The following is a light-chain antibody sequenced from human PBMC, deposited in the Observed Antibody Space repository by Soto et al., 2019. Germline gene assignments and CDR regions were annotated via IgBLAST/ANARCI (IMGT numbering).Light chain of an antibody. CDR2: GNS. Sequence: QSVLTQPPSVSGAPGQRVTISCTGSSSNIGAGYDVHWYQQLPGTAPKLLIYGNSNRPSGVPDRFSGSKSGTSASLAITGLQAEDEADYYCQSYDSSLSGYVVGTGTKVNDL. V-gene: IGLV1-40*01. CDR3: QSYDSSLSGYV. J-gene: IGLJ1*01. CDR1: SSNIGAGYD.